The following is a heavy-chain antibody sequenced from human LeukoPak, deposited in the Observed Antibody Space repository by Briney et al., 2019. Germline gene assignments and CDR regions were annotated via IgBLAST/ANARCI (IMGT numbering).Heavy chain of an antibody. J-gene: IGHJ3*02. D-gene: IGHD3-16*01. V-gene: IGHV1-18*01. Sequence: ASVKVSCKASAYTFTRYGITWVRQAPGQGLEWMGWINAYNGYTIYAQKVQGRVTLTTDTSTSTAYMELRSLRSDDTAVYYCARERFVGRTNSGRPDDAFDIWGQGTVVTVSS. CDR2: INAYNGYT. CDR3: ARERFVGRTNSGRPDDAFDI. CDR1: AYTFTRYG.